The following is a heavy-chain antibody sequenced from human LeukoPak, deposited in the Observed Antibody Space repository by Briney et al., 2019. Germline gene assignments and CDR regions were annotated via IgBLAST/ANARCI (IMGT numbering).Heavy chain of an antibody. CDR1: GASISNFY. CDR3: ARETTGAGTARPFDY. CDR2: IYSSVST. D-gene: IGHD6-13*01. J-gene: IGHJ4*02. V-gene: IGHV4-4*07. Sequence: PSETLSLTCTVTGASISNFYWSWIRQPAGKTLEWIGRIYSSVSTNYNPSLKSRVTISLDTSKNQFSLKLSSVTAADTAVYFCARETTGAGTARPFDYWGQGTLVTVSS.